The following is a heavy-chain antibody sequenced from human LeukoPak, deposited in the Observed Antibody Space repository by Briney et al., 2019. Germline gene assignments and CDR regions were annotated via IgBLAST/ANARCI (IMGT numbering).Heavy chain of an antibody. CDR2: INPSGGST. CDR3: AIMTTVTTWPPDDY. D-gene: IGHD4-17*01. V-gene: IGHV1-46*01. Sequence: ASVRVSCKASGYTFTSYYMHWVRQAPGQGLEWMGIINPSGGSTSYAQKFQGRVTMTRDMSTSTVYMELSSLRSEDTAVYYCAIMTTVTTWPPDDYWGQGTLVTVSS. CDR1: GYTFTSYY. J-gene: IGHJ4*02.